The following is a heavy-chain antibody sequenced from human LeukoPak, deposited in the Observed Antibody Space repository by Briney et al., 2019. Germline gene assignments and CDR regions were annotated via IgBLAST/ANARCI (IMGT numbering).Heavy chain of an antibody. Sequence: GGSLRLSCAASGFTFSSYGMHWVRQAPGKGLEWVAVIWYDGSNKYYADSVKGRFTISRDNSKNTLYLQMNSLRAEDTAVYYCAREKITMVRGASPGRYGMDVWGQGTTVTVSS. CDR2: IWYDGSNK. CDR1: GFTFSSYG. V-gene: IGHV3-33*01. J-gene: IGHJ6*02. D-gene: IGHD3-10*01. CDR3: AREKITMVRGASPGRYGMDV.